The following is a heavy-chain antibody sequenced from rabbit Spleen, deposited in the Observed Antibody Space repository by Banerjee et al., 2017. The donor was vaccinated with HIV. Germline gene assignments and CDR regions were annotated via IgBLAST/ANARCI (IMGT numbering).Heavy chain of an antibody. Sequence: HLKESGGGLVQPGGSLKLSCTASGFTLSSYYMNWVRQAPGKGLEWIGYIDPVFGITYYANWVNGRFSISRENAQNAVFLQLNSLTAADTATYFCARGGGLWGPGTLVTVS. J-gene: IGHJ4*01. CDR2: IDPVFGIT. V-gene: IGHV1S7*01. CDR1: GFTLSSYY. CDR3: ARGGGL.